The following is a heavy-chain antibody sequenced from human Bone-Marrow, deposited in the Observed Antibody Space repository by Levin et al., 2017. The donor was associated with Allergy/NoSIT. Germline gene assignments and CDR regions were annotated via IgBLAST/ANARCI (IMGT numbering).Heavy chain of an antibody. CDR1: FFSLLTLSFS. CDR3: ARDYGDPTGYFDY. CDR2: KYDSGSG. Sequence: PSETLSLPFSFSFFSLLTLSFSFFFLLPAPFPFLEWIGSKYDSGSGYYNPSLKSRVTISIDTSKNQFSLKLTSVTAADTAVYYCARDYGDPTGYFDYWGQGTLVTVSS. V-gene: IGHV4-39*01. J-gene: IGHJ4*02. D-gene: IGHD4-17*01.